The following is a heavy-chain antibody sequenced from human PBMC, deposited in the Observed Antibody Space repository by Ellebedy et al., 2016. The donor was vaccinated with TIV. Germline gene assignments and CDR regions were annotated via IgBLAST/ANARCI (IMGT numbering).Heavy chain of an antibody. D-gene: IGHD3-9*01. CDR3: ARGSDFLTGGDFDT. CDR1: GYSFTANY. J-gene: IGHJ4*02. V-gene: IGHV1-2*02. CDR2: INPNSGAT. Sequence: ASVKVFCKTSGYSFTANYMHWVRQAPGQGLEWVGWINPNSGATRYAEKFEGRVTMTRDVSINTAFMELKWLRSDDSAVYFCARGSDFLTGGDFDTWGQGTLVSVS.